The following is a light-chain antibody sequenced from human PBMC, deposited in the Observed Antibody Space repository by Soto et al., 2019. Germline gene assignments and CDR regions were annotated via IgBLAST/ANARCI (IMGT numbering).Light chain of an antibody. CDR2: GAS. J-gene: IGKJ3*01. Sequence: EVVLTQSPGTLSLSPGERATLSCRASQSVSISYLAWYQKKPGQAPRLLIYGASKRATGIPDRFSGSGSGTDFTLTISRLEPEDFAVYYCQQDAGSPGFTFGPGSKVDVK. CDR3: QQDAGSPGFT. CDR1: QSVSISY. V-gene: IGKV3-20*01.